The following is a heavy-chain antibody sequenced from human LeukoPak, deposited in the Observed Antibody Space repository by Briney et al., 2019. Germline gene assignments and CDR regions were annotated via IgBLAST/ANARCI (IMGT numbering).Heavy chain of an antibody. CDR1: GGSISSYY. V-gene: IGHV4-4*07. Sequence: SETLSLTCTVSGGSISSYYWSWIRQPAGKGLEWIGRIYTSGSTNYNPSLKSRVTMSVDTSKNQFSLKLSSVTAADTAVYYCARDKRVSGSYQFSFDPWGQGTLVTVSS. J-gene: IGHJ5*02. CDR3: ARDKRVSGSYQFSFDP. CDR2: IYTSGST. D-gene: IGHD3-16*02.